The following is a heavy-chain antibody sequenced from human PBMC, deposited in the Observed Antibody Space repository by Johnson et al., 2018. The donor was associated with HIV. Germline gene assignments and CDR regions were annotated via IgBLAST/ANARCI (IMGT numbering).Heavy chain of an antibody. CDR2: IWYDGSNK. J-gene: IGHJ3*02. V-gene: IGHV3-33*03. CDR1: GFTFSSYG. D-gene: IGHD6-6*01. Sequence: QVQLMESGGGVVQPGRSLRLSCAASGFTFSSYGMHWVRQAPGKGLEWVAVIWYDGSNKYYADSVKGRFTISRDKSKNTLYLQMNSLRAEDTAVYYCAKVLYSSSSDAFDIWGQGTMVTVSS. CDR3: AKVLYSSSSDAFDI.